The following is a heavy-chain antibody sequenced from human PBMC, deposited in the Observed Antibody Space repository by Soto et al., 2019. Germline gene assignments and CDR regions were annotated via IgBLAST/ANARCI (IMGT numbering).Heavy chain of an antibody. J-gene: IGHJ5*02. CDR1: GYTFSTYG. D-gene: IGHD1-1*01. V-gene: IGHV1-18*01. CDR3: ARDWKGAEGFDP. Sequence: QVQLVQSGAEVKKPGASVKVSCKASGYTFSTYGFSWVRQAPGQGLEWMGWIGADNGDTNYAQNFQGRVTMTTDTSTTTSYREWRSLTSDDTAVYFCARDWKGAEGFDPWGQGTLVTVSS. CDR2: IGADNGDT.